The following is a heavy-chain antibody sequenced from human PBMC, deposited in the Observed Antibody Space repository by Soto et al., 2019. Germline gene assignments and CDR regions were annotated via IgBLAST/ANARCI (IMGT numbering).Heavy chain of an antibody. Sequence: QVQLVESGGGVVQPGRSLRLSCAASGFTFSSYAMHWVRQAPGKGLEWVALISYDGTNKYYADSVKGRCTISRDNSKNTLYLQMNSRRPEDTAVYYCARDRGSGSSGYYYGMDVWGQGTTVTVSS. J-gene: IGHJ6*02. CDR2: ISYDGTNK. V-gene: IGHV3-30*04. CDR3: ARDRGSGSSGYYYGMDV. CDR1: GFTFSSYA. D-gene: IGHD3-10*01.